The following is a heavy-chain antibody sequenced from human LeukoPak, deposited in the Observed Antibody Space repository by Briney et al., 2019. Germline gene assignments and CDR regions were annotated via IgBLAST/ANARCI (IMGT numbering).Heavy chain of an antibody. CDR2: IKRDGSEK. Sequence: GGSLRLSCAASGFTFRDYWMNWVRQAPGKGLEWAASIKRDGSEKYHVDSVKGRFTISRDNAKNSLYLQMNSLRAEDTAVYYCARDGTSIVGSLDYWGQGTLVTVSS. CDR1: GFTFRDYW. CDR3: ARDGTSIVGSLDY. D-gene: IGHD1-26*01. J-gene: IGHJ4*02. V-gene: IGHV3-7*05.